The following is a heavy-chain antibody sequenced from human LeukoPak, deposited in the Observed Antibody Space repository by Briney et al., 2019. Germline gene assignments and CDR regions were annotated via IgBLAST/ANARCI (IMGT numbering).Heavy chain of an antibody. V-gene: IGHV3-30*02. CDR1: GFTFSSYG. D-gene: IGHD2-2*01. J-gene: IGHJ6*03. CDR3: ANKGYCSSTSCPTYYYYYMDV. CDR2: IRYDGSNK. Sequence: GGSLRLSCAASGFTFSSYGMHWVRQAPGKGLEWVAFIRYDGSNKYYADSVKGRFTISRDNSKNTLYLQMNSLRAEDTAVYYCANKGYCSSTSCPTYYYYYMDVWGKGTTVTVSS.